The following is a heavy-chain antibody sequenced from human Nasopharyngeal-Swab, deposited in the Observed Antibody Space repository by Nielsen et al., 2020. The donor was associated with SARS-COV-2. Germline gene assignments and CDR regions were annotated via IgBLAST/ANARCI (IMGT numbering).Heavy chain of an antibody. V-gene: IGHV4-30-4*07. D-gene: IGHD1-1*01. CDR1: GTSINSGAYS. J-gene: IGHJ5*02. CDR2: IYYGST. CDR3: ARVGITGKGFDP. Sequence: LRLSCAVSGTSINSGAYSWSWIRQPPGKGLEFIGYIYYGSTYYTPSLKSRLTISVDTSNNQFSLRLNSLTAADTAVYYCARVGITGKGFDPWGQGTLVTVSS.